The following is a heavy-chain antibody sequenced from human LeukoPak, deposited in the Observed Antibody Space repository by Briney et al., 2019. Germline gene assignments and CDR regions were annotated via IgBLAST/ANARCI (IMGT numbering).Heavy chain of an antibody. Sequence: GASVKVSCKASGYTFTSYDINWVRQATGQGLEWMGGMNPNSGNTGYAQKFQGRVTITRNTSISTAYMELSSLRSEDTAVYYCARGVDYCSSTSCSYYFDYWGQGTLVTVSS. CDR3: ARGVDYCSSTSCSYYFDY. CDR1: GYTFTSYD. CDR2: MNPNSGNT. V-gene: IGHV1-8*03. D-gene: IGHD2-2*01. J-gene: IGHJ4*02.